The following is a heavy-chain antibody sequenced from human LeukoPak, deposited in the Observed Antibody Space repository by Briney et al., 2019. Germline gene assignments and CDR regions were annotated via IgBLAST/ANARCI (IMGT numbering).Heavy chain of an antibody. V-gene: IGHV3-74*01. CDR1: AFTFSNYW. CDR2: IDSDGIST. CDR3: ARGFTIFGVVNDAFDI. Sequence: GGSLRLSCAASAFTFSNYWMHWVRQDPGKGLVWVSRIDSDGISTSYADSVKGRFTISRDNAKNTLYLQMNTLRAEDTAVYYCARGFTIFGVVNDAFDIWGQGTMVTVSS. D-gene: IGHD3-3*01. J-gene: IGHJ3*02.